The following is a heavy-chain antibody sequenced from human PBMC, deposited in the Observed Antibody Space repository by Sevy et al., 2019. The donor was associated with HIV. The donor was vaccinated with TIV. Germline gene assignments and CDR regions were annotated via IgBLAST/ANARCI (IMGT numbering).Heavy chain of an antibody. CDR2: LSFGCGEI. D-gene: IGHD2-8*01. Sequence: GGSLRLSCAASGFTFSKYSMSWVRQPPGKGLEWVSTLSFGCGEINYADSVKGRFTISRDNSKSSVYLQMNNLRPEDTAVYYCAREGCTKPRDYWGQGTLVTVSS. CDR1: GFTFSKYS. J-gene: IGHJ4*02. CDR3: AREGCTKPRDY. V-gene: IGHV3-23*01.